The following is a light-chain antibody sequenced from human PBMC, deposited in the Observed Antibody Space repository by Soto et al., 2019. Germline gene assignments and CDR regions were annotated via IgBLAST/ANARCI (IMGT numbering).Light chain of an antibody. CDR1: QSVSNY. Sequence: DIVLTQSPGTLSLSPGDRATLSCRASQSVSNYVAWYQQRPGQAPRLLIYDASNRATGIPARFSGSGSGTDFTLSISSLEAEEFAYYYCQQRSHGLTFGGGTKVEIK. J-gene: IGKJ4*01. V-gene: IGKV3-11*01. CDR2: DAS. CDR3: QQRSHGLT.